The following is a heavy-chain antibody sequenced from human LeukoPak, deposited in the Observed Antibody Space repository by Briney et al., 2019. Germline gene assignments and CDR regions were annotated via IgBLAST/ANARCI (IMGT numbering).Heavy chain of an antibody. V-gene: IGHV4-34*01. J-gene: IGHJ6*03. CDR2: IYYSGST. CDR1: GGSFSGYY. Sequence: SETLSLTCAVYGGSFSGYYWSWIRQPPGKGLEWIGSIYYSGSTYYNPSLKSRVTISVDTSKNQFSLKLSSVTAADTAVYYCARLLRYYYDSSGYFYYYYYYMDVWGKGTTVTISS. D-gene: IGHD3-22*01. CDR3: ARLLRYYYDSSGYFYYYYYYMDV.